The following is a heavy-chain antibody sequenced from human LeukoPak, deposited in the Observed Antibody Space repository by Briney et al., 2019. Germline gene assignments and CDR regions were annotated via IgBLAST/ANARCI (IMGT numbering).Heavy chain of an antibody. CDR2: IYYSGST. CDR3: ARSLGYCTNGVCFNFDY. Sequence: SETLSLTCTVSGGSISSYYWSWIRQPPGKGLEWIGYIYYSGSTNYNPSLKSRVTISVDTSKNQFSPKLSSVTAADTAVYYCARSLGYCTNGVCFNFDYWGQGTLVTVSS. CDR1: GGSISSYY. D-gene: IGHD2-8*01. J-gene: IGHJ4*02. V-gene: IGHV4-59*01.